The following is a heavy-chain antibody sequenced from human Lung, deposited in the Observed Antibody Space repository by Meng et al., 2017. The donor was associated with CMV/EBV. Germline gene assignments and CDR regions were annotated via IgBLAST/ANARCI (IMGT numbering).Heavy chain of an antibody. J-gene: IGHJ4*02. CDR2: INHGGGT. CDR1: GGPFNTYY. CDR3: AILDGDGYRTFDS. Sequence: SETLSLTCSVSGGPFNTYYWSWIRQPPGKGLEWIGDINHGGGTNYNPSLKSRVTILVDTSTNQFSLRVGSVTAADTAVYYCAILDGDGYRTFDSWGQGTLVTVSS. V-gene: IGHV4-34*01. D-gene: IGHD5-24*01.